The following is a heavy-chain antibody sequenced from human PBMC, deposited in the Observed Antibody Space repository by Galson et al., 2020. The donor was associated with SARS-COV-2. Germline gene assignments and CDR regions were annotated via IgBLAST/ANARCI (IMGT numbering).Heavy chain of an antibody. D-gene: IGHD2-2*01. CDR1: GFTFSSYS. Sequence: GGSLRLSCAASGFTFSSYSMNWVRQAPGKGLEWVSYISSSSSTIYYADSVKGRFTISRDNAKNSLYLQMNSLRAEDTAVYYCARGWSSTSCCPPDYWGQGTLVTVSS. CDR2: ISSSSSTI. J-gene: IGHJ4*02. V-gene: IGHV3-48*01. CDR3: ARGWSSTSCCPPDY.